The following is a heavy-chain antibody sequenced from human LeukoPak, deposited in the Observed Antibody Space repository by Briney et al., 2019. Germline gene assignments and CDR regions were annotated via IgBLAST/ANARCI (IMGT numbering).Heavy chain of an antibody. V-gene: IGHV3-48*04. CDR1: GFLYRKYR. CDR3: ARTGGDVYYDSSGEFDY. D-gene: IGHD3-22*01. J-gene: IGHJ4*02. CDR2: ITGSGTT. Sequence: GGPLTLLCALCGFLYRKYRKLGPPHATEKAREGVSDITGSGTTCYADSVKGRLTISRDNAKNSLYLQMNSLRAEDTAVYYCARTGGDVYYDSSGEFDYWGQGTLVTVSS.